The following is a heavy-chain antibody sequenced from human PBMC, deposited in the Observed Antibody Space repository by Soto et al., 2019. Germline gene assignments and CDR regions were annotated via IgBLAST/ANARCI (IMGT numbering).Heavy chain of an antibody. Sequence: QVQLQQWGAGLLKPSETLSLTCAVYGGSFSGYYWSWIRQPPGKGLEWIGEINHSGSTNYNPSLKSRVTISVDTSKNQFSLKLSSVTAEDTAVYYCARGLIEYSSSSGFDPWGQGTLVTVSS. CDR2: INHSGST. J-gene: IGHJ5*02. V-gene: IGHV4-34*01. D-gene: IGHD6-6*01. CDR1: GGSFSGYY. CDR3: ARGLIEYSSSSGFDP.